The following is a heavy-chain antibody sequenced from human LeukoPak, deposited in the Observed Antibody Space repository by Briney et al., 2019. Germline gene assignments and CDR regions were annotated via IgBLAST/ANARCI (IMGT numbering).Heavy chain of an antibody. Sequence: GGSLRLSCAASGFIFSNYALMWLRQSPGKGLEWASAIRGSGGGTFCADSVKGRFTISRDNSKNTLYLQMNGLRAEDTAVYYCARDPNGDYIGAFDMWGRGTLVTVSS. CDR2: IRGSGGGT. CDR3: ARDPNGDYIGAFDM. V-gene: IGHV3-23*01. CDR1: GFIFSNYA. J-gene: IGHJ3*02. D-gene: IGHD4-17*01.